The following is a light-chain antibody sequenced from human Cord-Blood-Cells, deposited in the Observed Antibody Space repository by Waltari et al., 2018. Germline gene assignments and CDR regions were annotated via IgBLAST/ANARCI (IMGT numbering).Light chain of an antibody. V-gene: IGLV2-11*01. J-gene: IGLJ2*01. CDR3: CSYAGSYVV. CDR1: SSDVGGYNY. Sequence: GSPGQSVTISCTGTSSDVGGYNYVSWYQQHPGKTPKLMIYDVSKRPSGVPDRFSGSKSGNTASLTISGLQAEDEADYYCCSYAGSYVVFGGGTKLTVL. CDR2: DVS.